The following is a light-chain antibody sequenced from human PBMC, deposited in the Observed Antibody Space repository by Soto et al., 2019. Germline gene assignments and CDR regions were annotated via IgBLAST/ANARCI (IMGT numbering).Light chain of an antibody. CDR2: RDY. CDR1: NIGSKN. J-gene: IGLJ2*01. Sequence: YELTQPLSVSVALGQTARITCGGNNIGSKNVHWYQQKPGQAPVLVIYRDYNRPSGIPERFSGSNSVNTATLSISRAQAGDEADYYCQVWDSSTHVVFGGGTKVTVL. CDR3: QVWDSSTHVV. V-gene: IGLV3-9*01.